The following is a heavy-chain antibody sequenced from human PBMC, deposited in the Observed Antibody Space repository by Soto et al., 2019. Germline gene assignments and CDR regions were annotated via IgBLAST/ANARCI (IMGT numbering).Heavy chain of an antibody. CDR3: ARSRMASGVTRAFDI. CDR1: GFSLSGFS. D-gene: IGHD2-8*01. V-gene: IGHV3-21*01. J-gene: IGHJ3*02. Sequence: GGSLRLSCAASGFSLSGFSMNWVRQAPGKGLEWVSSISSTSGSIFYADSVKGRFTTSRDNAKNSLYLQMNSLRAEDTAVYYCARSRMASGVTRAFDIWGQGTMVTVSS. CDR2: ISSTSGSI.